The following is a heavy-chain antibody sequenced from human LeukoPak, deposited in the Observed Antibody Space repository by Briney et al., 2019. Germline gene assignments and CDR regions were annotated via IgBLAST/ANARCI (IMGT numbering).Heavy chain of an antibody. D-gene: IGHD3-10*01. CDR3: ASKAAVLLESLGAFDI. CDR2: IIPIFGTA. V-gene: IGHV1-69*05. J-gene: IGHJ3*02. Sequence: ASVKVSCKASGGTFSSYAISWVRQAPGRGLEWMGGIIPIFGTANYAQKFQGRVTITTDESTSTAYMELSSLRSEDTAVYYCASKAAVLLESLGAFDIWGQGTMVTVSS. CDR1: GGTFSSYA.